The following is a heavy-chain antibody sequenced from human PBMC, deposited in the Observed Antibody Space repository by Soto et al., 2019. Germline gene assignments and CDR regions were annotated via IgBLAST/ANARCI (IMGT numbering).Heavy chain of an antibody. CDR1: GYTFTRYN. D-gene: IGHD2-15*01. CDR3: ARVRGGGSEYFFDH. Sequence: VASVKVSCKASGYTFTRYNVHWVRQAPGQGLEWMAIINPSGGTTYYVQKFEGRVTLTTDTSTSTVYMELSSLRSDDTAVYYCARVRGGGSEYFFDHWGQGTLVTVSS. J-gene: IGHJ4*02. V-gene: IGHV1-46*01. CDR2: INPSGGTT.